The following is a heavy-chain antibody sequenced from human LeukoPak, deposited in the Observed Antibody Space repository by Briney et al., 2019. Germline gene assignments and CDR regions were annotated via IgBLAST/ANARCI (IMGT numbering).Heavy chain of an antibody. CDR2: INHSGST. J-gene: IGHJ2*01. Sequence: SETLSLTCAVYGGSFSGYYWSWIRQPPGKGLEWIGEINHSGSTNYNPSLKSRVTISVDTSKNQFSLKLSSVTAADTAVYYCARVGCSSTSCYLWYFDLWGRGTPVTVSS. V-gene: IGHV4-34*01. CDR3: ARVGCSSTSCYLWYFDL. D-gene: IGHD2-2*01. CDR1: GGSFSGYY.